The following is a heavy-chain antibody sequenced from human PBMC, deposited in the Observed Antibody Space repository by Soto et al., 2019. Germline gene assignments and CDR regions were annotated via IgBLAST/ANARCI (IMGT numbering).Heavy chain of an antibody. Sequence: RERCVSWIRQPPGRALEWLAFIDRDGDKYYRPSLKTRLTISKDASKNQVVLTMTNMAPVDTATYLCARTSDQDRTTNMFFESWGQGTPVTVSS. V-gene: IGHV2-70*01. CDR1: RERC. CDR2: IDRDGDK. J-gene: IGHJ4*02. CDR3: ARTSDQDRTTNMFFES. D-gene: IGHD4-17*01.